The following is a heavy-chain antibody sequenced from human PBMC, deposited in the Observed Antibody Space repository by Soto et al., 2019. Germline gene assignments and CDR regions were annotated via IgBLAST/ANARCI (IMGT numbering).Heavy chain of an antibody. CDR1: GFTFSSYG. J-gene: IGHJ6*02. CDR2: IWYDGSNK. CDR3: ARGLSRVGATHYYGMDV. V-gene: IGHV3-33*08. D-gene: IGHD1-26*01. Sequence: GGSLRLSCAASGFTFSSYGMHWVRQAPGKGLEWVAVIWYDGSNKYYADSVKGRFTISRDNSKNTLYLQMNSLRAEDTAVYYCARGLSRVGATHYYGMDVWGQGTTVTVSS.